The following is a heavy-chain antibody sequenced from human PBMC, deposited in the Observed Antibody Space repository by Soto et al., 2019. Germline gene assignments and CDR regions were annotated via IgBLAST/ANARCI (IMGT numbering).Heavy chain of an antibody. CDR1: GFTFSSYS. D-gene: IGHD3-9*01. Sequence: GGSLRLSCAASGFTFSSYSMNWVRQAPGKGLEWVSYISSSSSTIYYADSVKGRFTISGDNAKNSLYLQMNSLRDEDTAVYYCAGGLRVYDILTGPVDYYFDYWGQGTLVTVSS. V-gene: IGHV3-48*02. CDR3: AGGLRVYDILTGPVDYYFDY. CDR2: ISSSSSTI. J-gene: IGHJ4*02.